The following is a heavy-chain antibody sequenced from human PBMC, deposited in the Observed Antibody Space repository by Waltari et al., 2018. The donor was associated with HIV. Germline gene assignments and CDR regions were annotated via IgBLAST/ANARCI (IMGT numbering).Heavy chain of an antibody. CDR1: GLTFGNNG. CDR2: ISGSGTDR. Sequence: EVQLLESGGGLVQPGGSLRLSCAASGLTFGNNGMNWVRQAPGKGLEWVSGISGSGTDRYYAGSVKGRFTISRDNSKNNLFLQMNSLRAEDTAVYYCTGGFTHVSDYWGQGTLVTVSS. D-gene: IGHD5-12*01. J-gene: IGHJ4*02. CDR3: TGGFTHVSDY. V-gene: IGHV3-23*01.